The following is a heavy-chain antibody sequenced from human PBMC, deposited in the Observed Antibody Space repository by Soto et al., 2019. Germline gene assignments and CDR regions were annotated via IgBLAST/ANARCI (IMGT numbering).Heavy chain of an antibody. J-gene: IGHJ4*02. D-gene: IGHD2-2*01. CDR2: ISSKSAYI. Sequence: DVMLVESGGGLVKPGGSLKLSCAASGFDFNSHTMSWVRQAPGKGLEWVSTISSKSAYIYYADSLKGRFTVSRDNAETSLYLHMTSLTVDDTAVYYCAKVGRYFPESTESDWGQGTLVIVSS. V-gene: IGHV3-21*01. CDR3: AKVGRYFPESTESD. CDR1: GFDFNSHT.